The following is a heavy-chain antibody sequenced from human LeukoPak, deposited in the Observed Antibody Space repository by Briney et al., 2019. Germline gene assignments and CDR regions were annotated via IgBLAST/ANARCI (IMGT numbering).Heavy chain of an antibody. Sequence: SETLSLTCTVSGGSVSNYYWSWIRQSPGKGLEWIGYIYYTETSYNPSLKSRVTISADTSKNQFSLKLYSVTAADTAVYYCARGLLNMVRGVIRSYYYYYMDVWGKGTTVTVSS. J-gene: IGHJ6*03. CDR2: IYYTET. D-gene: IGHD3-10*01. CDR1: GGSVSNYY. V-gene: IGHV4-59*02. CDR3: ARGLLNMVRGVIRSYYYYYMDV.